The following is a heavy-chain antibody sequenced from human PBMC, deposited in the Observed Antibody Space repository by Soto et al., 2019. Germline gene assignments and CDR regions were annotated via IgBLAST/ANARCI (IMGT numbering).Heavy chain of an antibody. CDR1: GFTFSSYW. CDR3: ARGEAARPGYFDY. V-gene: IGHV3-74*01. J-gene: IGHJ4*02. D-gene: IGHD6-6*01. Sequence: XGSLRLCCAASGFTFSSYWMHWVRQAPGKGLVWVSRINSDGSSTSYADSVKGRFTISRDNAKNTLYLQMNSLRAEDTAVYYCARGEAARPGYFDYWGQGTLVTVSS. CDR2: INSDGSST.